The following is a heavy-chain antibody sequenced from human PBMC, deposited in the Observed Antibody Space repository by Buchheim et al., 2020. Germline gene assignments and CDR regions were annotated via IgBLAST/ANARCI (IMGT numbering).Heavy chain of an antibody. D-gene: IGHD6-13*01. CDR3: ARFHDQSYSRRHYYFDY. CDR2: ISSSSYI. J-gene: IGHJ4*02. CDR1: GFTFSSYS. V-gene: IGHV3-21*01. Sequence: EVQLVESGGGLVKPGGSLRLSCAASGFTFSSYSMNWVRQAPGKGLEWVSSISSSSYIYYADSVKGRFTISRDNAKNSLYLQMNSLRAEDTAVYYCARFHDQSYSRRHYYFDYWGQGTL.